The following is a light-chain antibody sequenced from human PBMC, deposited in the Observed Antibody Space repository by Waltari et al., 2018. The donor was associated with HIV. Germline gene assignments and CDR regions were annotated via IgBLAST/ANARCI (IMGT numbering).Light chain of an antibody. J-gene: IGKJ2*01. V-gene: IGKV1-33*01. CDR1: QDIKRN. CDR3: VQYDNLPYT. Sequence: DLQLTQSPSSVSLSVGYRVTITFQATQDIKRNVNWYQQKPGKAPRLMAYDGVRLEEGVTSRFSGSGSGTDYSLTIDDLQPEDIGIYYCVQYDNLPYTFGRGTKVEVK. CDR2: DGV.